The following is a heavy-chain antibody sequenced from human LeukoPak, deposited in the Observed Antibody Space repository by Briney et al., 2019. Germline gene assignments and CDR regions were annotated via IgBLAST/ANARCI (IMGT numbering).Heavy chain of an antibody. Sequence: SGPTLVNPTQTLTLTCTFSGFSLSTSGVGVGWIRQPPGKALEWLALIHWNDDKRYSPSLKSRLTITKDTSKNQEVLTMTNMDPVDTATYYCAHSWDDSEWLLKPFDYWGQGTLVTVSS. J-gene: IGHJ4*02. D-gene: IGHD3-22*01. CDR2: IHWNDDK. V-gene: IGHV2-5*01. CDR3: AHSWDDSEWLLKPFDY. CDR1: GFSLSTSGVG.